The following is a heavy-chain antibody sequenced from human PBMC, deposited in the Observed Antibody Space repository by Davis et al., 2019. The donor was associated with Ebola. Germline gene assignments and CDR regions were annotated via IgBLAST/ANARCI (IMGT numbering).Heavy chain of an antibody. CDR1: VFTVTSNY. Sequence: GESLKISCAASVFTVTSNYMSWVRQAPGQGLVWVSVFYNAGSRSYYADSVKGRFSISRDNSKNTLYLQMDSLRAEDTAVYYCTRGGMATPFDYWGQGTLVTVSS. J-gene: IGHJ4*02. V-gene: IGHV3-53*01. CDR2: FYNAGSRS. CDR3: TRGGMATPFDY. D-gene: IGHD5-24*01.